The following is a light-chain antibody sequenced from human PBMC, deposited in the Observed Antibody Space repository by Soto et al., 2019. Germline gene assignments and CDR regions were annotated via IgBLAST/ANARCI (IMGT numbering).Light chain of an antibody. J-gene: IGLJ1*01. CDR1: NIGRYS. Sequence: SYELTQPPSVSVAPGQTARIPCAEDNIGRYSVHWYQQRSGQAPVLVVYDDSDRPSGIPERFSGSKSGNTASLTISGLQAEDEADYYCCSYAGSYLDVFGTGTKVTVL. CDR2: DDS. CDR3: CSYAGSYLDV. V-gene: IGLV3-21*02.